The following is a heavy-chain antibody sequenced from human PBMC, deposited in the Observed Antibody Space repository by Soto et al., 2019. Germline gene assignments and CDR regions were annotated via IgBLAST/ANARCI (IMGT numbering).Heavy chain of an antibody. V-gene: IGHV1-46*01. Sequence: QVQLVQSGPEVRKPGASVTVSCKSSGHTSTNYNVHWVRQDPGQGLEWMGLIIPSGESTLAQKFQGRVTMTRDTSTSTVYMELSSLRYEDTAVYYCARDLPGGNKPLDAWGQGSLVTVSS. CDR3: ARDLPGGNKPLDA. D-gene: IGHD2-15*01. CDR2: IIPSGEST. CDR1: GHTSTNYN. J-gene: IGHJ5*02.